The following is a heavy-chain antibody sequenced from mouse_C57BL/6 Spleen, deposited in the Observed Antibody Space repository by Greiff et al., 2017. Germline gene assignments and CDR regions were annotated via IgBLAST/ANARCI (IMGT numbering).Heavy chain of an antibody. V-gene: IGHV14-2*01. CDR1: GFNIKDYY. CDR2: IDPEDGET. D-gene: IGHD1-1*01. J-gene: IGHJ2*01. Sequence: VQLQQSGAELVKPGASVKLSCTASGFNIKDYYMHWVKQRTEQGLEWIGRIDPEDGETKYAPNFQGKATITADTSSNTAYLQLSSLTSEDTAVYYCGYYYGSSYYFDYWGQGTTLTVSS. CDR3: GYYYGSSYYFDY.